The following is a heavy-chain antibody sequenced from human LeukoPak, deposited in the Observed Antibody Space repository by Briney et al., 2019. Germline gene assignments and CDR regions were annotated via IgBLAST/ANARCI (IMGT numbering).Heavy chain of an antibody. CDR3: TGSSSGY. Sequence: GGSLRLSCAASGFTFSGSAMHWVRQASGKGLEWFGHIRTKGNNYATAYAASVKGRFTISRDDSKNTAYLQMNSLKTEDMAVYYCTGSSSGYWGQGTLVTVSS. CDR1: GFTFSGSA. D-gene: IGHD6-6*01. V-gene: IGHV3-73*01. CDR2: IRTKGNNYAT. J-gene: IGHJ4*02.